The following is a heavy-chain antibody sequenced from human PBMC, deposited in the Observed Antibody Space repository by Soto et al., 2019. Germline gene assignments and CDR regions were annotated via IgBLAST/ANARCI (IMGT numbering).Heavy chain of an antibody. CDR3: ARQTWDYHSSNFDY. V-gene: IGHV3-48*02. CDR1: GFTFDYYW. J-gene: IGHJ4*02. CDR2: IHSRTTTI. D-gene: IGHD3-16*01. Sequence: GGSLRLSCAASGFTFDYYWMHWVRQAPGQGLEWVSYIHSRTTTIYYADSVKGRFTISRDNARNSLYLQMNSLRDEDTAVYYCARQTWDYHSSNFDYWGLGTLVTVSS.